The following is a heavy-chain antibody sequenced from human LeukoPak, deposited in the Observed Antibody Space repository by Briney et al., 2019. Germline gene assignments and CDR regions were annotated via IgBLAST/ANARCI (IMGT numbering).Heavy chain of an antibody. CDR1: GGSISSGGYS. V-gene: IGHV4-30-4*07. J-gene: IGHJ6*03. CDR3: ARNVLGDSRGYYYYMDV. D-gene: IGHD3-10*01. CDR2: IYYSGST. Sequence: SETLSLTCAVSGGSISSGGYSWSWIRQPPGKGLEWIGYIYYSGSTYYNPSLKSRVTISVDTSKNQFSLKLSSVTAADTAVYYCARNVLGDSRGYYYYMDVWGKGTTVTVS.